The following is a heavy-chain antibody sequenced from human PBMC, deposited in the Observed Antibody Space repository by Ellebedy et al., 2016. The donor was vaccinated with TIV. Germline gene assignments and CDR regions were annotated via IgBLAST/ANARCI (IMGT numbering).Heavy chain of an antibody. CDR3: VKSWLVPPYYFDY. CDR1: GFTFSSYG. Sequence: GESLKISCAASGFTFSSYGMHWVRQAPGKGLEWVAVIWYDGSNKYYADSVKGRFTISRDNSKNTLYLQMNSLRAEDTAVYYCVKSWLVPPYYFDYWGQGTLVTVSS. D-gene: IGHD6-19*01. CDR2: IWYDGSNK. J-gene: IGHJ4*02. V-gene: IGHV3-33*06.